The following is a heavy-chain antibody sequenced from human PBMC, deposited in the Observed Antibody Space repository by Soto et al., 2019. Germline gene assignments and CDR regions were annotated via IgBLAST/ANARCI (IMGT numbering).Heavy chain of an antibody. D-gene: IGHD4-17*01. CDR1: GGSISSYY. J-gene: IGHJ6*02. V-gene: IGHV4-59*01. Sequence: SETLSLTCTVSGGSISSYYWSWIRQPPGKGLEWIGYIYYSGSTNYNPSLKSRVTISVDTSKNQFSLKLSSVTAADTAVYYCARTDYGDYYYYYGMDVWGQGTTVTVSS. CDR2: IYYSGST. CDR3: ARTDYGDYYYYYGMDV.